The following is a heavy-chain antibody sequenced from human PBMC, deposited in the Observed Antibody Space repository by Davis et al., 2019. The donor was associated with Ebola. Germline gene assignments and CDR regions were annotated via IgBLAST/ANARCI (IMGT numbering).Heavy chain of an antibody. CDR3: ARDFRAQYGSGSYYHFDY. CDR2: ISFDGNNR. CDR1: GFTFSNYG. J-gene: IGHJ4*02. Sequence: GGSLRLSCAASGFTFSNYGMHWVRQAPGKGLEWVATISFDGNNRYYADSMKGRFIISRDNSRNTLYLQMNNLRADDTAVFYCARDFRAQYGSGSYYHFDYWGQGTLVTVSS. V-gene: IGHV3-30*03. D-gene: IGHD3-10*01.